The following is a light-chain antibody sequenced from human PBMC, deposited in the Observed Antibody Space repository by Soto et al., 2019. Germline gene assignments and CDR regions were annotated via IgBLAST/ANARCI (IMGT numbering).Light chain of an antibody. CDR2: DAS. J-gene: IGKJ3*01. CDR3: QQRSKGGST. CDR1: QSVSSY. Sequence: EIVLTQSPATLSLSPGERATLSCRASQSVSSYLAWYQQKPGQAPRLLIYDASNRATGIPARFSGSGSGTDFTLTISSLEPEDCAVYYCQQRSKGGSTFGPGTKVDIK. V-gene: IGKV3-11*01.